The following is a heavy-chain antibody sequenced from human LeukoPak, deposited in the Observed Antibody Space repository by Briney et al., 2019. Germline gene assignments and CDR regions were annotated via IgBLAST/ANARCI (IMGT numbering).Heavy chain of an antibody. CDR2: IRYDGRNK. V-gene: IGHV3-30*02. D-gene: IGHD3-9*01. CDR1: GFTFNNYG. CDR3: AKGPKRYNILTGYFVIETAFDI. J-gene: IGHJ3*02. Sequence: GGSLRLSCAASGFTFNNYGMHWVRQAPGKGLEWVAFIRYDGRNKYYADSVKGRFTISRDNSKNTLYLQMNSLRAEDTAVYYCAKGPKRYNILTGYFVIETAFDIWGQGTMVTVSS.